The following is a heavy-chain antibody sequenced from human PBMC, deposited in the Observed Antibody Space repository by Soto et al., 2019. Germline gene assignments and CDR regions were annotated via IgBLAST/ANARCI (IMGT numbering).Heavy chain of an antibody. CDR1: GYTFTSYA. D-gene: IGHD5-12*01. J-gene: IGHJ4*02. CDR2: INAGNGNT. V-gene: IGHV1-3*01. Sequence: ASVKVSCKASGYTFTSYAIHWVRQAPGQRLEWMGWINAGNGNTKYSQKFQGRVIITRDTSAGTAYMELRSLRSEDTAVYYCATPIVAFYWGQGTLVTVSS. CDR3: ATPIVAFY.